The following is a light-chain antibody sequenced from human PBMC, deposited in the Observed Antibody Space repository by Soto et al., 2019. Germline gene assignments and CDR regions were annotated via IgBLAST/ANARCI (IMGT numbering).Light chain of an antibody. J-gene: IGLJ3*02. CDR1: SSDVGGYNY. Sequence: QSALTQPRSVSGSPGQSVTISCTGTSSDVGGYNYVSWYQQHPGKAPKLMIYDVSKRPSGVPDRFSGSKSGNTASLTISGLQAKDEADYYCRSYAGSYTWVFGGGTNMTVL. CDR3: RSYAGSYTWV. V-gene: IGLV2-11*01. CDR2: DVS.